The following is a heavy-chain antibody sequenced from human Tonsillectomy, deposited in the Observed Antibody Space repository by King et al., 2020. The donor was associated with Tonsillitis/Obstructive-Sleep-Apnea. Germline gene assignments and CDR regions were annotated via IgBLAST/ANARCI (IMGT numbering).Heavy chain of an antibody. CDR1: GGSISSSSYY. D-gene: IGHD3-3*01. J-gene: IGHJ4*02. CDR2: IYYSGST. V-gene: IGHV4-39*01. Sequence: MPLQESGPGLVKPSETLSLTCTVSGGSISSSSYYWGWIRQPPGKGLEWIGSIYYSGSTYYNPSLKSRVTISVDTSKNQFSLKLSSVTAADTAVDYCASRYDFWSGYYTTYYFDYWGQGTLVTVSS. CDR3: ASRYDFWSGYYTTYYFDY.